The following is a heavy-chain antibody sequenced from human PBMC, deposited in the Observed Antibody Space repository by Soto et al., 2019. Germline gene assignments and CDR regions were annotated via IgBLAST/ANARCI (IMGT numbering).Heavy chain of an antibody. Sequence: PSETLSLTCTVSGGSVSSGSYYWSWIRQPPGKGLEWIGYIYYSGSTNYNPSLKSRVTISVDTSKNQFSLKLSSVTAADTAVYYGARAGDTAMPTGFDYWGQGTLVTVSS. CDR2: IYYSGST. CDR1: GGSVSSGSYY. J-gene: IGHJ4*02. D-gene: IGHD5-18*01. CDR3: ARAGDTAMPTGFDY. V-gene: IGHV4-61*01.